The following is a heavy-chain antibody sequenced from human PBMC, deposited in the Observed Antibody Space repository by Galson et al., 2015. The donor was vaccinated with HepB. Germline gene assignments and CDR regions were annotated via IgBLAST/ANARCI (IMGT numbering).Heavy chain of an antibody. CDR3: ARDIGDSSSFYPNAFDI. Sequence: QSGAEVTKPGASVKVSCKASGYTFTSYGISWVRQAPGQGLEWMGWISAYNGNTNYAQKLQGRVTMTTDTSTSTAYMELRSLRSDDTAVYYCARDIGDSSSFYPNAFDIWGQGTMVTVSS. CDR2: ISAYNGNT. V-gene: IGHV1-18*04. D-gene: IGHD6-13*01. CDR1: GYTFTSYG. J-gene: IGHJ3*02.